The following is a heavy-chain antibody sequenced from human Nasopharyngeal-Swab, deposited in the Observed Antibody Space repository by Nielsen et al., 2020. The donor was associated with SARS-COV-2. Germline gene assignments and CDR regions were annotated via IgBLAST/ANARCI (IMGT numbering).Heavy chain of an antibody. Sequence: SVKVSCKTSGVTFSTSGFSWVRQAPGEGLEWMGRIIPMLSLTHYAQKFQGRVTIIADKSTSTAYMELSSLGSEDTAIYYCARDRDYYGSGTYKGMDVWGQGTTVTVSS. CDR2: IIPMLSLT. J-gene: IGHJ6*02. V-gene: IGHV1-69*04. D-gene: IGHD3-10*01. CDR1: GVTFSTSG. CDR3: ARDRDYYGSGTYKGMDV.